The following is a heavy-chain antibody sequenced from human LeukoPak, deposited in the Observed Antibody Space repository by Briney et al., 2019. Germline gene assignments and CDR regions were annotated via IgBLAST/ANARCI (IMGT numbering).Heavy chain of an antibody. CDR2: IHYSGSA. Sequence: SSETLSLTCTVSGGSISGYYWIWIRQPPGKGLEWIGYIHYSGSANYNPSLKSRGTISADTSKNQFSLKLSSVTAADTAVYYCARVLSLDYGDFYFDYWGQGILVTVSS. V-gene: IGHV4-59*01. J-gene: IGHJ4*02. D-gene: IGHD4-17*01. CDR1: GGSISGYY. CDR3: ARVLSLDYGDFYFDY.